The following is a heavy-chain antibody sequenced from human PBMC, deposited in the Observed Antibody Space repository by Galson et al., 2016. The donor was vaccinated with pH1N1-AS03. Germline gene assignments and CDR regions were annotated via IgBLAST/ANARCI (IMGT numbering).Heavy chain of an antibody. J-gene: IGHJ4*02. V-gene: IGHV1-69*06. CDR3: ARDRDRYGSGTSFDY. D-gene: IGHD3-10*01. Sequence: GGTFITYAISWVRQAPGQGLEWMGRIIPVFDTVDYAQKFQGRVTITADRSTSTVSMELSTLGSEDTAFYFCARDRDRYGSGTSFDYWGQGTLVTVSS. CDR1: GGTFITYA. CDR2: IIPVFDTV.